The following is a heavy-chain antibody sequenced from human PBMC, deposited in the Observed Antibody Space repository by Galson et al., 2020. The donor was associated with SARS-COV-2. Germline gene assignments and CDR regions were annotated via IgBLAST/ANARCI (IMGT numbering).Heavy chain of an antibody. D-gene: IGHD3-10*01. CDR2: MNLDGSDK. CDR3: ARGSGRTLDY. J-gene: IGHJ4*02. CDR1: GFTFSNYW. V-gene: IGHV3-7*01. Sequence: GGSLRLSCAASGFTFSNYWMIWVRQAPGKGLEWVANMNLDGSDKYYVDSVKGRFTISRDNAKNSLYLQLYSLGVEDTAVYYCARGSGRTLDYRGQGTLVTVSS.